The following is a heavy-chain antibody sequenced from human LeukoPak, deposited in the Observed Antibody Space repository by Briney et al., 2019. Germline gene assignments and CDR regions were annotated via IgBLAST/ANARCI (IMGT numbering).Heavy chain of an antibody. Sequence: GGSLRLSCAASGFTFSSYGMHWVRQAPGKGLEWVAFIRYDGSNKYYADSVKGRFTISRDNSKNTLYLQMNSLRAEDTAVYYCARGGDYYGSDSPYYYYMDVWGKGTTVTVSS. V-gene: IGHV3-30*02. J-gene: IGHJ6*03. CDR1: GFTFSSYG. CDR3: ARGGDYYGSDSPYYYYMDV. CDR2: IRYDGSNK. D-gene: IGHD3-10*01.